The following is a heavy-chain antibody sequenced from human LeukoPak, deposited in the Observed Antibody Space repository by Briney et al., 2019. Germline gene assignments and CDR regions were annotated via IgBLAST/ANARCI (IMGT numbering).Heavy chain of an antibody. Sequence: GESLRLSCAASGFPFSDYYMSWIRHAPGQGLEWVSYISSSGSTIYYADSAKSRLTISRDNASNSLYLQMNSPRAADTAVYYCAGPKTGWSTTPFDSWGQGTLVTVSS. V-gene: IGHV3-11*04. CDR1: GFPFSDYY. J-gene: IGHJ4*02. CDR2: ISSSGSTI. D-gene: IGHD2-15*01. CDR3: AGPKTGWSTTPFDS.